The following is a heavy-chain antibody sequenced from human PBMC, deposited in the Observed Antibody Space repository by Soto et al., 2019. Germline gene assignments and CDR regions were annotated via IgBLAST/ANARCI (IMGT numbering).Heavy chain of an antibody. CDR1: GFTFSNDW. CDR3: SPELGRGDYCFVY. CDR2: IKRKTDGGTT. Sequence: EVQLVASGGGLVKPGGSLRLSFAASGFTFSNDWMNWVRQAPGTGLEWVCRIKRKTDGGTTEYAAPVKGRFTISRDDSDNPLYLQRNSLKAEASAAYYGSPELGRGDYCFVYWGQGTLVTVAS. D-gene: IGHD1-26*01. J-gene: IGHJ4*02. V-gene: IGHV3-15*07.